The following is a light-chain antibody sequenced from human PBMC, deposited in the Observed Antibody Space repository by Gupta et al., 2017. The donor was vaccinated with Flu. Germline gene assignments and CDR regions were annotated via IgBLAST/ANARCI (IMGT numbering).Light chain of an antibody. CDR1: QSVSSY. CDR3: RQRSNWPRQYS. Sequence: EIVLTQSPATRSLSQGERATLSCRASQSVSSYLAWYQQKPGQAPRLLIYDASNRATGIPARFSGSGSGTDFTLTISSLEPEDFAVYYCRQRSNWPRQYSFGQGTKLEIK. J-gene: IGKJ2*03. CDR2: DAS. V-gene: IGKV3-11*01.